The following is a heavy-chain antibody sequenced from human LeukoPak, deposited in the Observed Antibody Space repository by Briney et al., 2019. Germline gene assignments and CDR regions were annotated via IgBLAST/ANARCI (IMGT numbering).Heavy chain of an antibody. Sequence: PGGSLRLSCAASGFTFSSYAMSWLRQAPGKGLEWVSAISGTGGNTYYADSVKGRFTISRDNSRHTLYLQMNSLRAEDTAVYYCAKDTRALLRLGYFDCWGQGTLVTVSS. J-gene: IGHJ4*02. V-gene: IGHV3-23*01. CDR2: ISGTGGNT. CDR1: GFTFSSYA. CDR3: AKDTRALLRLGYFDC. D-gene: IGHD1-26*01.